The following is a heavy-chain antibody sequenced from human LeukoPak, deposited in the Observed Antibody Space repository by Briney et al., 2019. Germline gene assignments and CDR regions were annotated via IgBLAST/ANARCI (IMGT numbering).Heavy chain of an antibody. CDR1: GVTFSSYA. Sequence: GGSLRLSCAASGVTFSSYAMSWVRQAPGKGLEWVSAISGSGGSTYYADSVKGRFTISRDNSKNTLYLQMNSLRAEDTAVYYCAKVPAPDIVVVPAAIGYFDYWGQGTLVTVSS. CDR2: ISGSGGST. V-gene: IGHV3-23*01. D-gene: IGHD2-2*01. J-gene: IGHJ4*02. CDR3: AKVPAPDIVVVPAAIGYFDY.